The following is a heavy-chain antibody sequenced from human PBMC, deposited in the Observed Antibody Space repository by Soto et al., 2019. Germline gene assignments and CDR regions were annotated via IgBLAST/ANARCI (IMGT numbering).Heavy chain of an antibody. V-gene: IGHV4-39*01. J-gene: IGHJ1*01. D-gene: IGHD2-21*02. CDR1: GGSISTSIYY. CDR3: ARHEGYRGGDCLAQYFQH. Sequence: KPSETLSLTCTVSGGSISTSIYYWGWIRQPPGKGLEWIESIYFTGSTYYNPSLKRRVTISVDTSKNQFSLKLSSVTAADTAVYYCARHEGYRGGDCLAQYFQHWGQGTLVTVSS. CDR2: IYFTGST.